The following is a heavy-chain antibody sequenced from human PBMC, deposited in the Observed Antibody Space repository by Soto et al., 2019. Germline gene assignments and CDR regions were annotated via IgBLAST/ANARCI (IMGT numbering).Heavy chain of an antibody. CDR1: GFTFSSYG. J-gene: IGHJ6*02. Sequence: GGSLRLSCAASGFTFSSYGMHWVRQAPGKGLEWVAVISYDGSNKYYADSVKGRFTISRDNSKNTLYLQMNSLRAEDTAVYYCAKSGWEIYSSSPTPLYYYGMDVWGQGTTVTVSS. V-gene: IGHV3-30*18. CDR2: ISYDGSNK. CDR3: AKSGWEIYSSSPTPLYYYGMDV. D-gene: IGHD6-13*01.